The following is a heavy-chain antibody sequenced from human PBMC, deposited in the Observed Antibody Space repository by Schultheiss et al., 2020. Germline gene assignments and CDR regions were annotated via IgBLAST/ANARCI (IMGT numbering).Heavy chain of an antibody. J-gene: IGHJ5*02. CDR1: GFTFSSYA. V-gene: IGHV3-64*01. CDR2: ISKNGGST. D-gene: IGHD6-13*01. CDR3: AGSFQLVDNWFDP. Sequence: GGSLRLSCAASGFTFSSYAMSWVRQAPGKGLEYVSAISKNGGSTYYANSVKGRFTISRDNSKKTLYLQMSSLRAEDTAVYYCAGSFQLVDNWFDPWGQGTLVTVSS.